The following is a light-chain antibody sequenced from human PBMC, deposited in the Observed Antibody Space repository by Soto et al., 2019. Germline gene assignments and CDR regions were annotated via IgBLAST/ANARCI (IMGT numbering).Light chain of an antibody. J-gene: IGKJ1*01. V-gene: IGKV1-5*03. CDR1: QSISSW. CDR2: KAS. Sequence: DIQMTQSPSILSASVGDRVTITCRASQSISSWLAWFQQMPGKAPNLLIYKASNLQSGVPSRFSGSGSGTDFTLTITSLQPDDFATYYCQQYRSYPWTFGQGTRVDVK. CDR3: QQYRSYPWT.